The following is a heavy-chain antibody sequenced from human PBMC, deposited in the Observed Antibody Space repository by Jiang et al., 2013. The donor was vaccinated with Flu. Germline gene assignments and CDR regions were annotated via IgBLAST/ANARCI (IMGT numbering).Heavy chain of an antibody. Sequence: LLKPSETLSLTCAVYGGSFSGYYWSWIRQPPGKGLEWIGEINHSGSTNYNPSLKSRVTISVDTSKNQFSLKLSSVTAADTAVYYCARGNDYDSSGYYSFDYWGQGTLVTVSS. CDR3: ARGNDYDSSGYYSFDY. CDR2: INHSGST. CDR1: GGSFSGYY. D-gene: IGHD3-22*01. J-gene: IGHJ4*02. V-gene: IGHV4-34*01.